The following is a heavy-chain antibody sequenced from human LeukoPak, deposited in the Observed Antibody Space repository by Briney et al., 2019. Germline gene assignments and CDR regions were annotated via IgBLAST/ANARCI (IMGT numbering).Heavy chain of an antibody. V-gene: IGHV3-23*01. D-gene: IGHD6-13*01. CDR1: GFTFSSYA. J-gene: IGHJ4*02. CDR2: ISGSGGST. CDR3: AKDISSWYGGRYYFDY. Sequence: PGGSLRLSCAASGFTFSSYAMSWVRQAPGKGLEWVSAISGSGGSTYYADSVKGRFTISRDNSKNTLYLQMNGLRAEDTAVYYCAKDISSWYGGRYYFDYWGQGTLVTVSS.